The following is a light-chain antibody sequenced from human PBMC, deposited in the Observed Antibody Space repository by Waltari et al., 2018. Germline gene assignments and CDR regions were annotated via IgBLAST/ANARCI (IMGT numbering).Light chain of an antibody. J-gene: IGLJ1*01. V-gene: IGLV3-21*04. CDR3: QVWDANTDPGV. CDR2: YDS. Sequence: SYVLTQPPSLSVAPGQTARITCGGNNIESKSVHWYRQTPGQAPVLVISYDSDRPSGIPERFSGSNSGNTATLTISRVEAGDEGDYYCQVWDANTDPGVFGTGTEVTVL. CDR1: NIESKS.